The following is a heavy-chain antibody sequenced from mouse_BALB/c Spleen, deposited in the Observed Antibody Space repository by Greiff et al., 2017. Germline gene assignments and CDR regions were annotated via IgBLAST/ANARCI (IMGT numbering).Heavy chain of an antibody. Sequence: QVQLQQSGAELVRPGTSVKVSCKASGYAFTNYLIEWVKQRPGQGLEWIGVINPGSGGTNYNEKFKGKATLTADKSSSTAYMQLSSLTSDDSAVYFCARSIYYYGSSYYFDYWGQGTTLTVSS. V-gene: IGHV1-54*01. J-gene: IGHJ2*01. CDR1: GYAFTNYL. D-gene: IGHD1-1*01. CDR2: INPGSGGT. CDR3: ARSIYYYGSSYYFDY.